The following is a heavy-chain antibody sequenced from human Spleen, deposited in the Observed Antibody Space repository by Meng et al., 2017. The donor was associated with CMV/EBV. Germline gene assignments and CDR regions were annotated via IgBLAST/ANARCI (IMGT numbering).Heavy chain of an antibody. J-gene: IGHJ4*02. V-gene: IGHV4-38-2*02. CDR1: GYSISSGYY. CDR2: IYHSGST. D-gene: IGHD6-13*01. CDR3: ARVGSSSTGPYSSSWYFDY. Sequence: SETLSLTCTVSGYSISSGYYWGWIRQPPGKGLEWIGSIYHSGSTYYNPSLKSRVTISVDTSKNQFSLKLSSVTAADTAVYYCARVGSSSTGPYSSSWYFDYWGQGTLVTVSS.